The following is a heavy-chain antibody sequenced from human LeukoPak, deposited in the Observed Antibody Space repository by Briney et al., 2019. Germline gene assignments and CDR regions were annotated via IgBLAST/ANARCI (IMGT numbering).Heavy chain of an antibody. CDR2: ISGSGGST. CDR3: ARDPHIAAAGTIFDY. J-gene: IGHJ4*02. V-gene: IGHV3-23*01. D-gene: IGHD6-13*01. CDR1: GFTFSSYA. Sequence: GGSLRLSCAAYGFTFSSYAMSWVRQAPGKGLEWVSGISGSGGSTYSADSVKGRFTISRDNAKNSLYLQMNSLRDEDSAVYYCARDPHIAAAGTIFDYWGQGTLVTVSS.